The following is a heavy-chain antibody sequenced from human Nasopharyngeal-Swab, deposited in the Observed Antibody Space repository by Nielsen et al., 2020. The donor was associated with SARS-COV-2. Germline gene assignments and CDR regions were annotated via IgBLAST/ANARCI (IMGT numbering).Heavy chain of an antibody. CDR3: ASGEENNWFDP. CDR2: IYYSGST. J-gene: IGHJ5*02. Sequence: WIRQPPGKGLEWIGSIYYSGSTHYNPSLKSRVTISVDTSKNQFSLKLSSVTAADTAVYYCASGEENNWFDPWGQGTLVTVSS. D-gene: IGHD3-10*01. V-gene: IGHV4-39*07.